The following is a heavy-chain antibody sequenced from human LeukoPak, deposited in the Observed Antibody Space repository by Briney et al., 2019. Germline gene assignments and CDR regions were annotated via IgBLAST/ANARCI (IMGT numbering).Heavy chain of an antibody. V-gene: IGHV3-30*02. J-gene: IGHJ4*02. CDR2: IRYDGSKK. Sequence: PGGSLRLSCAASGFTFSSYGMHWVRQAPGKGLEWVAFIRYDGSKKYYTDSVKGRFTISRDNSKNTLYLQMNSLRAEDTAVYYCAKDRTYYYDSSGYDWGQGTLVTVSS. CDR1: GFTFSSYG. D-gene: IGHD3-22*01. CDR3: AKDRTYYYDSSGYD.